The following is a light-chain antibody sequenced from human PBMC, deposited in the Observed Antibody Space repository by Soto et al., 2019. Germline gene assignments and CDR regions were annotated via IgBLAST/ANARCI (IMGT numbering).Light chain of an antibody. Sequence: QSALTQPASVSGSPGQSITISCTGTSTDVGDSNHVSWYQHHPGKAPKFIIYEVSYRPSGVSNRFSGSKSAYTASLTISGLQAEDEADYYCNSQTTSGIRVFGTGTKLTVL. V-gene: IGLV2-14*01. CDR2: EVS. CDR1: STDVGDSNH. J-gene: IGLJ1*01. CDR3: NSQTTSGIRV.